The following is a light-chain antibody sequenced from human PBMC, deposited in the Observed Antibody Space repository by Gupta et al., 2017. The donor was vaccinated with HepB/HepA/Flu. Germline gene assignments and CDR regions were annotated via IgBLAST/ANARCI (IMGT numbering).Light chain of an antibody. CDR2: DVS. J-gene: IGKJ1*01. V-gene: IGKV3-11*01. CDR3: QKRSNWPLT. CDR1: QSVGSF. Sequence: EIVLTQSPATLSLSPGEGATLSCRASQSVGSFLAWYQQKPGQAPRLLIYDVSNRATGIPARFSGSGSATDFTLTISSLESEDFAVYYCQKRSNWPLTFGQGTKVKVK.